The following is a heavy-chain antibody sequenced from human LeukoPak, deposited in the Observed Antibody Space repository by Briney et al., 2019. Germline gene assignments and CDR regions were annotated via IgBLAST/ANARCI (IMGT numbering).Heavy chain of an antibody. V-gene: IGHV3-15*01. Sequence: GGSLRLSCAASGFTFSNAWMSWVRQAPGKGLEWVGRIKSKTDGGTTDYAAPVKGRFTISRDDSKNTLYLQMNSLRAEDTAVYYCAKDYYDSSGYYSSTMYYFDYWGQGTLVTVSS. CDR2: IKSKTDGGTT. J-gene: IGHJ4*02. CDR3: AKDYYDSSGYYSSTMYYFDY. CDR1: GFTFSNAW. D-gene: IGHD3-22*01.